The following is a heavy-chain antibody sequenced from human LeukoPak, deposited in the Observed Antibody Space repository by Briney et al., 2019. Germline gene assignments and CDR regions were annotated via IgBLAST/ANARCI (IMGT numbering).Heavy chain of an antibody. CDR1: GFTFRNYW. CDR2: IRSKAYGGTT. D-gene: IGHD6-19*01. Sequence: PGGSLRLSCAASGFTFRNYWMTWVRQAPGKGLEWVGFIRSKAYGGTTEYAASVKGRFTISRDDSKSIAYLQMNSLKTEDTAVYYCTRVHSSGWLKVDYWGQGTLVTVSS. V-gene: IGHV3-49*04. CDR3: TRVHSSGWLKVDY. J-gene: IGHJ4*02.